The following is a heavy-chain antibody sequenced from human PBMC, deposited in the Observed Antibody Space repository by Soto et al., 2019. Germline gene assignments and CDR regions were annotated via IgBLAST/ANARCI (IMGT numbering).Heavy chain of an antibody. CDR3: ARSLGTGGYDLLYYFDY. D-gene: IGHD5-12*01. V-gene: IGHV5-10-1*03. CDR1: GYSFTSYW. J-gene: IGHJ4*02. Sequence: EVQLVQSGAEVKKPGESLRISCKGSGYSFTSYWISWVRQMPGKGLEWMGRIDPSDSYTNYSPSFQGHVTISADKSISTAYLQWSSLKASDTAMYYCARSLGTGGYDLLYYFDYWGQGTLVTVSS. CDR2: IDPSDSYT.